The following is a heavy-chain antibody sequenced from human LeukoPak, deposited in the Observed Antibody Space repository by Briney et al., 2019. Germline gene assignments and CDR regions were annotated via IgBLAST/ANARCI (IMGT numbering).Heavy chain of an antibody. J-gene: IGHJ6*03. CDR1: GFTVSSNY. Sequence: GGSLRLSCAASGFTVSSNYMSWVRQAPGKGLECVSVIYSGGNTYYADSVKGRFTISRDNSKNTLYLQMNSLRAEDTAVYYCARDPYSGSYGNYYYYYMDVWGKGTTVTISS. CDR3: ARDPYSGSYGNYYYYYMDV. V-gene: IGHV3-66*01. D-gene: IGHD1-26*01. CDR2: IYSGGNT.